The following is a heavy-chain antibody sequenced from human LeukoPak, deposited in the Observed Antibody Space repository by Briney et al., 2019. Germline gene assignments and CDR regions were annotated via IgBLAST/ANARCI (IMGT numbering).Heavy chain of an antibody. CDR2: ISSSGSTI. D-gene: IGHD3-10*01. CDR1: GFTFSSYE. Sequence: GGSLRLSCAASGFTFSSYEMNWVRQAPGKGLEWVSCISSSGSTIYYADSVKGRFTISRDNAKISLYLQMNSLRAEDTAVYYCARDLYYGSGSYYHDYWGQGTLVTVSS. V-gene: IGHV3-48*03. CDR3: ARDLYYGSGSYYHDY. J-gene: IGHJ4*02.